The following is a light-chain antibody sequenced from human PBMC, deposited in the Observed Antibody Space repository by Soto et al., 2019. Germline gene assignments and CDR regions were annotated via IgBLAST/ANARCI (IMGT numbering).Light chain of an antibody. CDR3: QQRGLWPLT. J-gene: IGKJ4*01. CDR2: DAS. CDR1: ESVSNY. Sequence: DIVLTQSPATLSLSPGERATLSCRVSESVSNYLAWYQQKPGQAPRLLIYDASNRATGIPARFSGSGSGTDFTLTINSLEPEDFAVYYCQQRGLWPLTFGGGTKVEIK. V-gene: IGKV3-11*01.